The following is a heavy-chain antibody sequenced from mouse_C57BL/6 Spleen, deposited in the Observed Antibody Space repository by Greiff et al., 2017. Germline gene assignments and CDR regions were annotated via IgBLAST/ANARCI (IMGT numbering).Heavy chain of an antibody. D-gene: IGHD1-1*01. Sequence: VQLKESGAELVKPGASVKLSCTASGFNIKDYYMHWVKQRTEQGLEWIGRIDPEDGETKYAPKFQGKATITADTSSNTAYLQLSSLTSEDTAVYYCASYYGSSYWYFDVWGKGTTVTVSS. J-gene: IGHJ1*03. CDR1: GFNIKDYY. CDR3: ASYYGSSYWYFDV. CDR2: IDPEDGET. V-gene: IGHV14-2*01.